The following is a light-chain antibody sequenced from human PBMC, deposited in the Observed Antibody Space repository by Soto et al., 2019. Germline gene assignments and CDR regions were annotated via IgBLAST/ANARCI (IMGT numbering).Light chain of an antibody. V-gene: IGLV2-18*02. CDR3: RSYTRSSTYV. CDR1: SSDVGGSNG. Sequence: QSALTQPPSVSGSPGQSVAISCTGTSSDVGGSNGVSWYQQPPGTAPKLIIYDVSNRPSGVPDRFSGSKSGNTASLIISGLQAEDEGDYYCRSYTRSSTYVFGTGTKVTVL. J-gene: IGLJ1*01. CDR2: DVS.